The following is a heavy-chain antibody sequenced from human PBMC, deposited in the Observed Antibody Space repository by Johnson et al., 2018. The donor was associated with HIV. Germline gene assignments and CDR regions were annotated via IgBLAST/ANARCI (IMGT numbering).Heavy chain of an antibody. D-gene: IGHD5-18*01. CDR3: ARDGGYSYFAFDM. Sequence: VQLVESGGGVVQPGGSLRLSCAASGFTFSDYYMSWVRQAPGKGLEWVAVISYDGSNKYYVDSVKGRFTISRDNPKNTLYLQMNTVRAEDTAVYYCARDGGYSYFAFDMWGQGTVVTVSS. J-gene: IGHJ3*02. CDR2: ISYDGSNK. CDR1: GFTFSDYY. V-gene: IGHV3-30-3*01.